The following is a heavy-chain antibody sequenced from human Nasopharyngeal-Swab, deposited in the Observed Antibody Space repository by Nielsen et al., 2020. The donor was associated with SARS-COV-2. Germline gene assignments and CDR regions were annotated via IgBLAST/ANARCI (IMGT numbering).Heavy chain of an antibody. D-gene: IGHD6-19*01. CDR2: IDPSDSFA. J-gene: IGHJ4*02. V-gene: IGHV5-10-1*01. CDR3: ARRLYISAWYGNDH. Sequence: ESLKISCKGSGYSFTSYWINWVRQKPGKGPEWMGRIDPSDSFATYSPSFQGHVTISVDKSIGTTYLQWSTLKASDTAIYYCARRLYISAWYGNDHWGQGTLVTVSS. CDR1: GYSFTSYW.